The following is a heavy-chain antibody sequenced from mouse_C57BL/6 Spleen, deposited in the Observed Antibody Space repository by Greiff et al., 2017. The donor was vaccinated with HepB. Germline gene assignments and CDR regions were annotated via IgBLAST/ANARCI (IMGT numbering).Heavy chain of an antibody. V-gene: IGHV5-17*01. D-gene: IGHD1-1*01. CDR2: ISSGSSTT. Sequence: EVKLVESGGGLVKPGGSLKLSCAASGFTFSDYGMHWVRQAPGKGLEWVAYISSGSSTTYYADKVKGRFTISRDNAKNTLFLQMTSLRSEDTAVYYCARHHYGSSHWYFDDWGTGTTVTVSS. CDR1: GFTFSDYG. CDR3: ARHHYGSSHWYFDD. J-gene: IGHJ1*03.